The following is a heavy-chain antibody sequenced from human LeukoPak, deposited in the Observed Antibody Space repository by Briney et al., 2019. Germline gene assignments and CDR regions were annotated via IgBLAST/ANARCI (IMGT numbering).Heavy chain of an antibody. D-gene: IGHD2-2*01. CDR3: AKDMGYCSSATCYGLDY. CDR2: ISGSGGRT. Sequence: GGSLRLSCAASGFTFRSYDMSWVRQAPGKGLEWVSGISGSGGRTDYADSVKGRFTISRDNSKNTLFLQMNSLRAEDTSIYYCAKDMGYCSSATCYGLDYWGQGTLVTVSS. CDR1: GFTFRSYD. V-gene: IGHV3-23*01. J-gene: IGHJ4*02.